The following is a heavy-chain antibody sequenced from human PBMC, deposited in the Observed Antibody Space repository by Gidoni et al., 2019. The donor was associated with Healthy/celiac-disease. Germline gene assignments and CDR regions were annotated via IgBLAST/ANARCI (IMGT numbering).Heavy chain of an antibody. CDR2: ISSSSSTI. J-gene: IGHJ4*02. Sequence: EVQLVESGGGLVQPGGSLRLSCAASGFTFSRYSMNWVRQAPGKGLEWVSYISSSSSTIYYADSVKGRITISRDNAKNSLYLQMNSLRDEDTAVYYCARGIVVVPAAPYFDYWGQGTLVTVSS. V-gene: IGHV3-48*02. CDR3: ARGIVVVPAAPYFDY. D-gene: IGHD2-2*01. CDR1: GFTFSRYS.